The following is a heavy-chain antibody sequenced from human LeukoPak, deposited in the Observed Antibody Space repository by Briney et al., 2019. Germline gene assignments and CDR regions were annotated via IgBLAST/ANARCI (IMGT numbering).Heavy chain of an antibody. Sequence: GGSLRLSCAASLFTFSSYGMHWVRQAPGKGLEWVAVIWYDGSNKYYADSVKGRFTISRDNSKNTLYLKMNSLRAEDTAVYYCARDRLDLYYDFWSGYYTDYWGPGTLVTVSS. J-gene: IGHJ4*02. CDR3: ARDRLDLYYDFWSGYYTDY. D-gene: IGHD3-3*01. CDR2: IWYDGSNK. V-gene: IGHV3-33*01. CDR1: LFTFSSYG.